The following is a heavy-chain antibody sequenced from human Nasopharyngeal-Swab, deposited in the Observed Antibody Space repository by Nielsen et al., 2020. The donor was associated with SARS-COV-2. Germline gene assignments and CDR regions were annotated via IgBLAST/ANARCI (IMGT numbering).Heavy chain of an antibody. Sequence: GGSLRLSCAASGLSFTHAWMTWVRQAPGKGLEWVGRINSKSDGGTADYAAAVEGRFTISRDDSKNSLYLEMNSLKTEDTAVYYCTTSGYYETWGQGTLVTVSS. CDR2: INSKSDGGTA. CDR1: GLSFTHAW. CDR3: TTSGYYET. V-gene: IGHV3-15*01. J-gene: IGHJ4*02. D-gene: IGHD3-22*01.